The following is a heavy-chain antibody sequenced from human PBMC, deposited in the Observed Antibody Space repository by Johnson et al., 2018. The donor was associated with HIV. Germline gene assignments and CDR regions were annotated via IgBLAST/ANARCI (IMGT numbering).Heavy chain of an antibody. V-gene: IGHV3-30*04. J-gene: IGHJ3*02. D-gene: IGHD1-1*01. CDR2: ISYDGSNK. Sequence: VQLVESGGGVVQPGRSLRLSCAASGFTFSSYAIHWVRQAPGKGLEWVAVISYDGSNKYYADSVKGRFTISRDNSKNTLYLQMNSLRAEDTAVYYCARGFLTGTPSDAFDIWGQGTMVTVSS. CDR1: GFTFSSYA. CDR3: ARGFLTGTPSDAFDI.